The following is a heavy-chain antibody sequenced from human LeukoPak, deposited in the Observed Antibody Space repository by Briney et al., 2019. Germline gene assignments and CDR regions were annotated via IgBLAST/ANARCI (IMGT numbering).Heavy chain of an antibody. Sequence: GGSLRLSCAASGFTLSTYWMSWVRQAPGKGLEWVANIKQDGSEKNYVDSVKGRFTISRDNAKNSLYLQVNSLRAEDTAVYYCAREMSWSGRDYWGQGTLVTVSS. CDR2: IKQDGSEK. D-gene: IGHD3-10*01. CDR1: GFTLSTYW. V-gene: IGHV3-7*05. J-gene: IGHJ4*02. CDR3: AREMSWSGRDY.